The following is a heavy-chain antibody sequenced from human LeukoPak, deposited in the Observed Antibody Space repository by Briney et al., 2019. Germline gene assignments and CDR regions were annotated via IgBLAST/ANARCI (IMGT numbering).Heavy chain of an antibody. CDR1: GFTFSSYA. J-gene: IGHJ4*02. V-gene: IGHV3-30-3*01. CDR3: ARDREYGTDY. CDR2: ISYDGSNK. D-gene: IGHD4-17*01. Sequence: GVSLRLSCAASGFTFSSYAMHWVRQAPGKGLEWVAVISYDGSNKYYADSVKGRFTISRDNSKNTLYLQMNSLRAEDTVVYYCARDREYGTDYWGQGTLVTVSS.